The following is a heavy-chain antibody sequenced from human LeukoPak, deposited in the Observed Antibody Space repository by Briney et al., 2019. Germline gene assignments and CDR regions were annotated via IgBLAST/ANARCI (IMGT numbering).Heavy chain of an antibody. Sequence: HPGGSLRLSCAASGFIFSSYAMNWVRQAPGKGLEWVSAISGSDYSTYYADSVKGRFIISRDNSKNTLYVQMNSLRAEDTAVYYCARILDSAWGELGYWGQGTLVTVSS. CDR3: ARILDSAWGELGY. V-gene: IGHV3-23*01. CDR1: GFIFSSYA. J-gene: IGHJ4*02. CDR2: ISGSDYST. D-gene: IGHD6-19*01.